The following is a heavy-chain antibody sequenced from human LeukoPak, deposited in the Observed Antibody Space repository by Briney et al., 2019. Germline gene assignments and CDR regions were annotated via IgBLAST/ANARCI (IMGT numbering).Heavy chain of an antibody. D-gene: IGHD3-9*01. Sequence: PGGSLRLSCAASGFTVSSNYMSWVRQAPGKGLEWVSVIYSGGSTYYADSVKGRFTISRDNSKNTLYLQMNSLRAEDTAVYYCASTYYDILTGPRPFDYWGQGTLVTVSS. J-gene: IGHJ4*02. CDR1: GFTVSSNY. CDR2: IYSGGST. CDR3: ASTYYDILTGPRPFDY. V-gene: IGHV3-66*01.